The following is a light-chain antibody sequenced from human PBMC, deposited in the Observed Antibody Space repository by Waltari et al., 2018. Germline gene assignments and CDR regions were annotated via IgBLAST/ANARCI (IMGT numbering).Light chain of an antibody. CDR1: QSVGGT. V-gene: IGKV3-20*01. Sequence: EIVLTQSPGTLSLSPGERATLSCRDSQSVGGTLAWYQQKPGQAPRLLMYGASIRAPGTPDRFSGTVSGTDFSLTISRLEPEDFAVYYCQHYVRLPATFGQGTKVEIK. J-gene: IGKJ1*01. CDR3: QHYVRLPAT. CDR2: GAS.